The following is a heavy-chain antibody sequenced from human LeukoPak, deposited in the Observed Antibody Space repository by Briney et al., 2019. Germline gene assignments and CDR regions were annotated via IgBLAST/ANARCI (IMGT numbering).Heavy chain of an antibody. CDR2: ISGSGGST. D-gene: IGHD5-18*01. CDR1: GFTFSSYG. Sequence: GGSLRLSCAASGFTFSSYGMSWVRQAPGKGLEWVSAISGSGGSTDYADSVKGRFTISRDNSKNTLYLQMNNLRPEDTAVYYCAKDPRDHSYGWSWRYFDYWGQGTLVTVSS. J-gene: IGHJ4*02. V-gene: IGHV3-23*01. CDR3: AKDPRDHSYGWSWRYFDY.